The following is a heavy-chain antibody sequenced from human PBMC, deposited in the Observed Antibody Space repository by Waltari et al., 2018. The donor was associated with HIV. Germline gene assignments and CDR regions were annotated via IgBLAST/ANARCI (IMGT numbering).Heavy chain of an antibody. V-gene: IGHV4-39*01. CDR3: ARLPLEVRPPDKFKWYFDL. CDR2: IFYSGVA. Sequence: QVKLQESGPGQVRPSGTLSLTCTVTGASISSTTNYWGWIRQSPGKGPEWVGNIFYSGVAYVNPSLKSRVTLSVDTSKNLFSLKLTSVTAADTGVYFCARLPLEVRPPDKFKWYFDLWGRGAL. CDR1: GASISSTTNY. D-gene: IGHD3-3*01. J-gene: IGHJ2*01.